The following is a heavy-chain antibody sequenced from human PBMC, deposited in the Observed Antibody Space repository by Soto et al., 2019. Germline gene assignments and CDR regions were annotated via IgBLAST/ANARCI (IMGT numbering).Heavy chain of an antibody. CDR2: IKSKTDGGTT. V-gene: IGHV3-15*07. D-gene: IGHD6-6*01. CDR1: GFTFSNAW. J-gene: IGHJ6*02. CDR3: TTGRIAARYYYYYGMDV. Sequence: GGSLRLSCAASGFTFSNAWMNWVRQAPGKGLEWVGRIKSKTDGGTTDYAAPVEGRFTISRDDSKNTLYLQMNSLKTEDTAVYYCTTGRIAARYYYYYGMDVWGQGTTVTVSS.